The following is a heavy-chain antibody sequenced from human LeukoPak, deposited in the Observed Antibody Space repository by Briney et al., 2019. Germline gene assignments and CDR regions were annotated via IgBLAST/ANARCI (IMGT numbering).Heavy chain of an antibody. V-gene: IGHV3-21*01. Sequence: GGSLRLSCAASGFTFSSYSMNWVRQAPGKGLEWVSSISSSSSYIYYADSVKGRFTISRDNAKNSLYLQMSSLRAEDTAVYYCARFPGIVGAHDYWGQGTLVTVSS. CDR3: ARFPGIVGAHDY. J-gene: IGHJ4*02. D-gene: IGHD1-26*01. CDR1: GFTFSSYS. CDR2: ISSSSSYI.